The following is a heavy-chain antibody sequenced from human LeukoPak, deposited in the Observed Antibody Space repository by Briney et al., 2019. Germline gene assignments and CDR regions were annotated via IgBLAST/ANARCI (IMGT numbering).Heavy chain of an antibody. V-gene: IGHV3-7*01. CDR2: IKQDGGEK. CDR3: ARGDFAVVTHFDY. J-gene: IGHJ4*02. D-gene: IGHD3-3*01. CDR1: GFTISSNW. Sequence: GGSLRLSCTASGFTISSNWMSWVRQAPGRGLEWVANIKQDGGEKYYVDSVKGRFTISRDNAKNSLYLQMNSLRAEDTAIYYCARGDFAVVTHFDYWGQGTLVTVSS.